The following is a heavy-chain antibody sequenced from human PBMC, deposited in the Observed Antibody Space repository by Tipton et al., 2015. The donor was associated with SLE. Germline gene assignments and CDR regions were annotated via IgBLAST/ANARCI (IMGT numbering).Heavy chain of an antibody. CDR3: ASSLYGDYVDY. CDR2: MYYSGST. V-gene: IGHV4-59*08. D-gene: IGHD4-17*01. CDR1: GGSISSYY. J-gene: IGHJ4*02. Sequence: TLSLTCTVSGGSISSYYWSWIRQPPGKGLEWIGYMYYSGSTNYNPSLKSRVTISVDTSKNQFSLKLSSVTAADTAVYYCASSLYGDYVDYWGQGTLVTVSS.